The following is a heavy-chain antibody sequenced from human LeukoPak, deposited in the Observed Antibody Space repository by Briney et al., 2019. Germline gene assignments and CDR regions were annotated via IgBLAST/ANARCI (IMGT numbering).Heavy chain of an antibody. CDR1: GYTLTELS. CDR2: FDPEDGET. Sequence: GASVKVSCKVSGYTLTELSMYWVRQAPGKGLEWMGGFDPEDGETIYAQKFQGRVTMTEDTSTDTAYMELSSLRSEDTAVYYCATGDSGSDLFDYWGQGTLVTVSS. V-gene: IGHV1-24*01. CDR3: ATGDSGSDLFDY. D-gene: IGHD1-26*01. J-gene: IGHJ4*02.